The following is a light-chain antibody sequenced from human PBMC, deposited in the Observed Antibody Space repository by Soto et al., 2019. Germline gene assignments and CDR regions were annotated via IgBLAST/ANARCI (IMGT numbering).Light chain of an antibody. CDR2: GNI. V-gene: IGLV1-40*01. CDR1: SSNIGAGYD. J-gene: IGLJ1*01. Sequence: QSVLTQPPSVSGAPGQRVTISCTGSSSNIGAGYDVHWYQQLPGTAPKLLIYGNINRPSGVPDRFSGSKSGTSASLAITGLQADDEADYYCQSYDSSLSGFYVFGTGTKLTVL. CDR3: QSYDSSLSGFYV.